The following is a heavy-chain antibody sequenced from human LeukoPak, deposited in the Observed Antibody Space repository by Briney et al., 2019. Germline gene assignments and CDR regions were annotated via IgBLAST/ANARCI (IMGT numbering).Heavy chain of an antibody. CDR3: ARDPHCSGGSCYSFDP. Sequence: SGGSLRLSCAASGFTFSSYAMHWVRQAPGKGLEWVAVISYDGSNKYYADSVKGRFTISRDNSKSTLYLQMNSLRAEDTAVYYCARDPHCSGGSCYSFDPWGQGTLVTVSS. D-gene: IGHD2-15*01. V-gene: IGHV3-30-3*01. CDR2: ISYDGSNK. CDR1: GFTFSSYA. J-gene: IGHJ5*02.